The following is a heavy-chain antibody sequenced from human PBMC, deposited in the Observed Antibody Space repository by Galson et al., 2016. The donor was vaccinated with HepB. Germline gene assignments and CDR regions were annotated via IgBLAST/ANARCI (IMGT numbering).Heavy chain of an antibody. J-gene: IGHJ4*02. D-gene: IGHD2-15*01. CDR1: GFTFSSYA. CDR2: ISGSARFT. V-gene: IGHV3-23*01. CDR3: AKPPRGEYCTDPSCYSEDS. Sequence: SLRLSCAGSGFTFSSYAMSWVRQAPGKGLEWVATISGSARFTFHADSVKGRFTVSRENSKNTLYLQMNSLRVEDTAVYYCAKPPRGEYCTDPSCYSEDSWGQGTLVTVSS.